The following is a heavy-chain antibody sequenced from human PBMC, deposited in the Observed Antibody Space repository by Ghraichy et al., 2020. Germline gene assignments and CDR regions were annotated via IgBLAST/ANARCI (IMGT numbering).Heavy chain of an antibody. CDR1: GFTFSNYW. Sequence: CAASGFTFSNYWMSWVRQAPGKGLEWVANIKEDGSEKYYVDSVKGRFTISRDNAKKSLYLQMNTLRAEDTARYYCASWDYYGSGAFDPWGQGTLVTVSS. V-gene: IGHV3-7*01. CDR3: ASWDYYGSGAFDP. CDR2: IKEDGSEK. D-gene: IGHD3-10*01. J-gene: IGHJ5*02.